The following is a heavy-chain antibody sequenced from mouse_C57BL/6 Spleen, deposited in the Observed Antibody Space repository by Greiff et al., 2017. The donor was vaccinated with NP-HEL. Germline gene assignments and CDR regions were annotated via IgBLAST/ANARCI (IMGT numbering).Heavy chain of an antibody. J-gene: IGHJ1*03. Sequence: EVQLQQSGPVLVKPGASVKMSCKASGYTFTDYYMNWVKQSHGKSLEWIGVINPYNGGTSYNQKFKGKATLTVDKSSSTAYMELNSLTSEDSAVDYCARSHYGSRYFDVWGTGTTVTVSS. CDR1: GYTFTDYY. D-gene: IGHD1-1*01. V-gene: IGHV1-19*01. CDR3: ARSHYGSRYFDV. CDR2: INPYNGGT.